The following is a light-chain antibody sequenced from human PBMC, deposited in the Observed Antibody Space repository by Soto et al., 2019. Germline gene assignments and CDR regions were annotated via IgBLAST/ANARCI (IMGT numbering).Light chain of an antibody. CDR2: DVS. V-gene: IGLV2-14*03. J-gene: IGLJ2*01. CDR3: TSYTTGDTLA. Sequence: QYALTQPASVYGSPGQSITISCTGTTNDVGAYDYVSWYQHHPGKAPRLMIFDVSYRPSGVSHRFYGSKSGNTASLTISELQAEDEADYYCTSYTTGDTLAFGGGTKVNVL. CDR1: TNDVGAYDY.